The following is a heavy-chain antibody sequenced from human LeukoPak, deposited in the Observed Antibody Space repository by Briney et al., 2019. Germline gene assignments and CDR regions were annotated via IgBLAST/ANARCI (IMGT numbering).Heavy chain of an antibody. D-gene: IGHD2-15*01. J-gene: IGHJ4*02. V-gene: IGHV3-9*01. CDR3: ARESGAAPSFDY. Sequence: GGSLRLSCAASGFTFDDYAMHWVRQAPGKGLEWVSGISWNSGSIGYADSVKGRFTISRDNAKNSLYLQMNSLRAEDTAVYYCARESGAAPSFDYWGQGTLVTVSS. CDR2: ISWNSGSI. CDR1: GFTFDDYA.